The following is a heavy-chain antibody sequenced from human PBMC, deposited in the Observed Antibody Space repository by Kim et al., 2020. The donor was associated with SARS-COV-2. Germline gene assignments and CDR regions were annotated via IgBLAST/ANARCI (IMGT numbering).Heavy chain of an antibody. CDR1: GGSISSGGYY. CDR2: IYYSGST. Sequence: SETLSLTCTVSGGSISSGGYYWSWIRQHPGKGLEWIGYIYYSGSTYYNPSLKSRVTISVDTSKNQFSLKLSSVTAADTAVYYCASYTPKERDFWSGYYTVPDNWFDPWGQGTLVTVSS. J-gene: IGHJ5*02. CDR3: ASYTPKERDFWSGYYTVPDNWFDP. V-gene: IGHV4-31*03. D-gene: IGHD3-3*01.